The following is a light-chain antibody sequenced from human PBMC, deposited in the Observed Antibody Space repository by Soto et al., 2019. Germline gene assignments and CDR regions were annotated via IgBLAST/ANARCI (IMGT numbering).Light chain of an antibody. CDR1: QSISSW. J-gene: IGKJ5*01. CDR2: DAS. V-gene: IGKV1-5*01. Sequence: DIQMTQSPSTLSASVGDRVTITCRASQSISSWLAWYQQKPGKAPKLLIYDASSLESGVPSRFSGSGSVTEFTLTISSLQPDYFATYYCQQYNSYSGITFGQGTRLEIK. CDR3: QQYNSYSGIT.